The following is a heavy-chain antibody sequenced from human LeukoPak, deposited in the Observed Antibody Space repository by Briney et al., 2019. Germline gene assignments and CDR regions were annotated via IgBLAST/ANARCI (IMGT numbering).Heavy chain of an antibody. CDR2: IHYDGDT. V-gene: IGHV4-59*08. D-gene: IGHD3-10*01. J-gene: IGHJ2*01. CDR1: GGSISSYF. Sequence: PSETLSLTCTVSGGSISSYFWGWIRQPPGKGLEWIAYIHYDGDTNYNPSLKSRVTISVGPSRNQFSLQLSSVTAADTAVYYCARHITGSGSAFDHWGRGTLVTVSS. CDR3: ARHITGSGSAFDH.